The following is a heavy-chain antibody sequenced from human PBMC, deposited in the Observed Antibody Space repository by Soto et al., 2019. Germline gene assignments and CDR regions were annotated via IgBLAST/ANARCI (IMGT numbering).Heavy chain of an antibody. CDR1: GFTFSSYW. V-gene: IGHV3-74*01. Sequence: PGGSLRLSCAASGFTFSSYWMHWVRQAPGKWLLWVSRINIVVSSTSYADSVKGRFTISRDNAKNTLYLQMNSLRAEDTAVYYCASSWQQNGMDVWGQGTTVTVSS. CDR3: ASSWQQNGMDV. J-gene: IGHJ6*02. CDR2: INIVVSST. D-gene: IGHD6-13*01.